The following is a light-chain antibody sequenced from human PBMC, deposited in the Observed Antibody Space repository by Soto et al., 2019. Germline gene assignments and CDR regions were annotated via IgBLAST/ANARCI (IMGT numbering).Light chain of an antibody. CDR2: EVS. V-gene: IGLV2-14*01. CDR3: SSYTTSSNYV. Sequence: QSVLTQPASVYGSPGQSITISCTGTSSDVGSYNFVSWYQQLPGKAPKLMIYEVSNRPSGVSNRFSGSKSGNTASLTISGLQAEDEADYYCSSYTTSSNYVFGSGTKVTVL. CDR1: SSDVGSYNF. J-gene: IGLJ1*01.